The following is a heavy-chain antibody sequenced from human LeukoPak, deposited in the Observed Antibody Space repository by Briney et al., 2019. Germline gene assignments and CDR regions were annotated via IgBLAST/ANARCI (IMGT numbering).Heavy chain of an antibody. CDR1: GFTFSSYG. V-gene: IGHV3-33*01. CDR3: ARDGVWAEYSSSSPQDLFDY. Sequence: GGSLRLSCAASGFTFSSYGMHWVRQAPGKGLEWVAVIWYDGSNKYYADSVEGRFTISRDNSKNTLYLQMNSLRAEDTAVYYCARDGVWAEYSSSSPQDLFDYWGQGTLVTVSS. D-gene: IGHD6-6*01. CDR2: IWYDGSNK. J-gene: IGHJ4*02.